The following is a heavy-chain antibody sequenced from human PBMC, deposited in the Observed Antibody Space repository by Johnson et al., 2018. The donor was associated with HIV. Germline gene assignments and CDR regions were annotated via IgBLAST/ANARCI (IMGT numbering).Heavy chain of an antibody. J-gene: IGHJ3*02. CDR1: GFSFSSNW. CDR2: IKEDGSEK. Sequence: VQLVESGGGLVQPGGSLRLSCAASGFSFSSNWMNWVRQAPGKGLEWVANIKEDGSEKYYGDSVRGRFTISRDNSKNTLYLQMNSLRAEDTAVYYCARGGYYYDSYDAFDIWGQGTMVTVSS. D-gene: IGHD3-22*01. CDR3: ARGGYYYDSYDAFDI. V-gene: IGHV3-7*02.